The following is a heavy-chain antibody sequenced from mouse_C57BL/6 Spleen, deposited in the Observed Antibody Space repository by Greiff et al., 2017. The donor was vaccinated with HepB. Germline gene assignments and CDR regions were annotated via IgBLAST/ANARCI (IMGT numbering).Heavy chain of an antibody. D-gene: IGHD1-1*01. Sequence: EVKLVESGGGLVQPGGSLKLSCAASGFTFSDYYMYWVRQTPEKRLEWVAYISNGGGSTYYPDTVKGRFTISRDNAKNTLYLQMSRLKSEDTAMYYCARGDYGSSYAMDYWGQGTSVTVSS. J-gene: IGHJ4*01. CDR1: GFTFSDYY. V-gene: IGHV5-12*01. CDR2: ISNGGGST. CDR3: ARGDYGSSYAMDY.